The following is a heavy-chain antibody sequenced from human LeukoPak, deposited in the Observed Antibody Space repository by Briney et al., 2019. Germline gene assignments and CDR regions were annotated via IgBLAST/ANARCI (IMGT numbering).Heavy chain of an antibody. CDR1: GFTFSSYE. Sequence: GGSLRLSCAASGFTFSSYEMNWVRQAPGKGLEWVGFIRSKAYGGTTEYAASVKGRFTISRDDSKSIAYLQMNSLKTEDAAVYYCTRDSPYGSGSFGYWGQGTLVTVSS. J-gene: IGHJ4*02. V-gene: IGHV3-49*04. D-gene: IGHD3-10*01. CDR2: IRSKAYGGTT. CDR3: TRDSPYGSGSFGY.